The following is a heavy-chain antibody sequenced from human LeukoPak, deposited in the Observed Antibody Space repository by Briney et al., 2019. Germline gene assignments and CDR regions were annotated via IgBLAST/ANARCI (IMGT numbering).Heavy chain of an antibody. Sequence: PSETLSLTCTVSGGSISSYYWSWIRQPPGKGLEWIGYIYYSGSTNYNPSLKSRVTISVDTSKNQFSLKLSSVTAADTAVYYCARTEGVATIIYDYWGQGTLVTVSS. D-gene: IGHD5-12*01. J-gene: IGHJ4*02. V-gene: IGHV4-59*01. CDR1: GGSISSYY. CDR2: IYYSGST. CDR3: ARTEGVATIIYDY.